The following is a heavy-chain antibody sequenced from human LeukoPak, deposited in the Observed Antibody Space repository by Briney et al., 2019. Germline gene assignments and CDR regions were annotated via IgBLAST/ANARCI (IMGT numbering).Heavy chain of an antibody. J-gene: IGHJ4*02. D-gene: IGHD1-1*01. CDR3: TKGGTVGFDS. Sequence: GGSLRLSCAASGFTFNTYWMHWVRQSPGKGLVWVSRINSDGSSTTYADSVKGQFTISRDNAKNTVYLQMNSLRDEDTAVYYCTKGGTVGFDSWGQGTVVTVSS. V-gene: IGHV3-74*01. CDR2: INSDGSST. CDR1: GFTFNTYW.